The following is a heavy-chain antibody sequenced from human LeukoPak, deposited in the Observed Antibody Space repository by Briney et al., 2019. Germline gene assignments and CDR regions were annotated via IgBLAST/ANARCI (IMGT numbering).Heavy chain of an antibody. CDR1: GFTFSDYY. CDR3: ASSLTPGDGYNSRPFDY. D-gene: IGHD5-24*01. CDR2: ISRRSSYT. Sequence: GGSLRLSCAASGFTFSDYYMSWIRQAPGKGLEWVSYISRRSSYTKYADSVKGRFTISRDNAKNSLHLQMNSLRAEDTAVYYCASSLTPGDGYNSRPFDYWGQGTLVTVSS. J-gene: IGHJ4*02. V-gene: IGHV3-11*06.